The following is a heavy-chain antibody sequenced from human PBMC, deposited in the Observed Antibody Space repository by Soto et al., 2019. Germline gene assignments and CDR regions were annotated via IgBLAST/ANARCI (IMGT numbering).Heavy chain of an antibody. J-gene: IGHJ6*02. V-gene: IGHV4-34*01. CDR2: INHSGST. CDR3: ARGRSRGWHYPYYYYGMDV. CDR1: GGSFSGYY. Sequence: SETLSLTCAVYGGSFSGYYWSWIRQPPGKGLEWIGEINHSGSTNYNPSLKSRVTISVDTSKNQFSLKLSSVTAADTAVYYCARGRSRGWHYPYYYYGMDVWGQGTTVTVS. D-gene: IGHD6-19*01.